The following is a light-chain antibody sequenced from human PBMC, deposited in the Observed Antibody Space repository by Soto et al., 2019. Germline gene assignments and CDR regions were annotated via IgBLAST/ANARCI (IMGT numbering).Light chain of an antibody. Sequence: DIKMTQSPSSLSASVGDRVTITCRASQSIGTYLNWYQQKSGKAPKLLIYAASTLQSGVPPRFGGSGSGTEFTLTIRSLKPDDAATYYCQQYYSYRAFGQGTKVDIK. V-gene: IGKV1-39*01. CDR1: QSIGTY. J-gene: IGKJ1*01. CDR3: QQYYSYRA. CDR2: AAS.